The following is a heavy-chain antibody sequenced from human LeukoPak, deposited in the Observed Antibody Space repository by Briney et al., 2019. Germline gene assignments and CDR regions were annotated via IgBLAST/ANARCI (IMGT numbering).Heavy chain of an antibody. D-gene: IGHD3-10*01. CDR2: MNPNSGNT. V-gene: IGHV1-8*01. CDR3: ARGPTMVRGVGLDV. CDR1: GYTFTSYD. Sequence: ASVKVSCTASGYTFTSYDINWVRQATGQGLEWMGWMNPNSGNTGYAQKFQGRVTMTRNTSMSTAYMELSSLRSEDTAVYYCARGPTMVRGVGLDVWGKGTTVTVSS. J-gene: IGHJ6*04.